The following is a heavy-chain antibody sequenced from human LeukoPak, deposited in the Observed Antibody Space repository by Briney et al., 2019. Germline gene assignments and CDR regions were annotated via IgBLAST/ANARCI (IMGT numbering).Heavy chain of an antibody. CDR1: GGSISSSYYY. CDR3: ARGLATAQGEAAMPL. J-gene: IGHJ4*02. D-gene: IGHD2-2*01. V-gene: IGHV4-61*05. CDR2: IYYSGST. Sequence: SETLSLTCTVSGGSISSSYYYWGWIRQPPGKGLEWIGYIYYSGSTNYNPSLKSRVTISVDTSKNQFSLKLSSVTAADTAVYYCARGLATAQGEAAMPLWGQGTLVTVSS.